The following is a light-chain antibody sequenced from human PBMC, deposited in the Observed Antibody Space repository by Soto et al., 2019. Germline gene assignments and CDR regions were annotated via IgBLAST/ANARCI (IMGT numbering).Light chain of an antibody. Sequence: TPSPSNLSASVSVTVTXTCRASESISIWLAWYQQKPGKAPNLLINKASSLQSEVPSRFSGSGSGTEFTLTITSLQPDDFGVYYCQQYKSSSTVGQGTKVEI. J-gene: IGKJ1*01. CDR1: ESISIW. CDR3: QQYKSSST. V-gene: IGKV1-5*03. CDR2: KAS.